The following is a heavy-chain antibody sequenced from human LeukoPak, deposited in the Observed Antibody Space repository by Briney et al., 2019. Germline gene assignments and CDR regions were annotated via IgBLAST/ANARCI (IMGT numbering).Heavy chain of an antibody. Sequence: GGSLRLSCAVSGFTVSSIYMSWVRQAPGKGLEWVSFIYSDGNTYYADSVKGRFTLSRDSSRNTLYLQMNSLRVDDTAVYYCARASPTDYWGQGTLVTVSS. CDR1: GFTVSSIY. J-gene: IGHJ4*02. V-gene: IGHV3-53*01. CDR3: ARASPTDY. CDR2: IYSDGNT.